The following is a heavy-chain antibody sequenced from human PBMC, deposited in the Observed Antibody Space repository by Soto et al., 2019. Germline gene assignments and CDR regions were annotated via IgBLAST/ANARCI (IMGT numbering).Heavy chain of an antibody. J-gene: IGHJ4*02. CDR3: ARVEAPFGESLH. CDR2: ISPDDGNT. V-gene: IGHV1-18*01. D-gene: IGHD3-10*01. Sequence: ASVEVSCRTSGYTFSSYTIAWVRQAPGQGLEWLGWISPDDGNTEYEQKFQGRVTMTADTMTSNAYMELRSLKYDDTAVYYCARVEAPFGESLHWGQGTPVTVSS. CDR1: GYTFSSYT.